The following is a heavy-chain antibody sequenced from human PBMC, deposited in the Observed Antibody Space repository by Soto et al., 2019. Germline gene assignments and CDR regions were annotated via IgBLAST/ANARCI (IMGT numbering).Heavy chain of an antibody. V-gene: IGHV4-39*07. CDR3: ARDNYCSGGSCYGTHYYGMDV. D-gene: IGHD2-15*01. CDR2: IYHSGST. Sequence: SETLSLTCTVSGGSVTNSSYYWGWIRQSPGKGLEWIGEIYHSGSTNYNPSLKSRVTISVDKSKNQFSLKLSSVTAADTAVYYCARDNYCSGGSCYGTHYYGMDVWGQGTTVTVSS. J-gene: IGHJ6*02. CDR1: GGSVTNSSYY.